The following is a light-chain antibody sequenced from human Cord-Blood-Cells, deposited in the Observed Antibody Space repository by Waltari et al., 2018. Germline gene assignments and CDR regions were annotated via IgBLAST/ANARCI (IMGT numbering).Light chain of an antibody. CDR1: RGSIPSNS. CDR3: QSYDSSNWV. V-gene: IGLV6-57*01. Sequence: NFMLTQPHSVSESPGKTVTISCTRSRGSIPSNSGHWYQQRPGSSPTTVIYEDNQRPSGVPDRFSGSIDSSSNSASLTISGLKTEDEADYYCQSYDSSNWVFGGGTKLTVL. J-gene: IGLJ3*02. CDR2: EDN.